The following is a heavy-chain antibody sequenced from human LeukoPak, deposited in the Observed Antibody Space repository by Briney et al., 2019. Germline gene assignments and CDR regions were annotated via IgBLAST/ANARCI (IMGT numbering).Heavy chain of an antibody. CDR2: IKQDGSET. J-gene: IGHJ4*02. CDR3: ARDHFYDSSGPFFD. CDR1: GFTFSSYW. V-gene: IGHV3-7*03. D-gene: IGHD3-22*01. Sequence: GGSLRLSCAASGFTFSSYWMSWVRQAPGKGLEWVANIKQDGSETSYVDSVKGRFTISRDNAKNSLYLQMNSLRAEDTALYYCARDHFYDSSGPFFDWGQGTLVTVSS.